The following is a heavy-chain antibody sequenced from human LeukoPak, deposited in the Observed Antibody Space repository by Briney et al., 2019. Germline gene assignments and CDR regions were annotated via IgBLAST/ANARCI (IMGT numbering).Heavy chain of an antibody. V-gene: IGHV1-2*02. Sequence: ASVKVSCKASGYTFSGTGWYLYWLRQAPGQGLECMGWIYPNNGATAYAQKFQGRVAMTRTTSITTAYMELSRLRPDDTAVYYCARDGPAQMVDFDYWGQGTLVTVSS. CDR2: IYPNNGAT. CDR1: GYTFSGTGWY. D-gene: IGHD3-10*01. J-gene: IGHJ4*02. CDR3: ARDGPAQMVDFDY.